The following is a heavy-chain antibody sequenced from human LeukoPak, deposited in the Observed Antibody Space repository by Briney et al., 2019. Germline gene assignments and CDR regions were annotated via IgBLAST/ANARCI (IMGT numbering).Heavy chain of an antibody. V-gene: IGHV3-48*02. CDR1: GFTFSSYS. CDR3: ARKRYGDYPLQTNWFDP. D-gene: IGHD4-17*01. J-gene: IGHJ5*02. Sequence: GGSLRLSCAASGFTFSSYSMNWVRQAPGKGLEWVSYISSSSTIYYADSVKGRFTISRDNAKNSLYLQMNSLRDEDTAVYYCARKRYGDYPLQTNWFDPWGQGTLVTVSS. CDR2: ISSSSTI.